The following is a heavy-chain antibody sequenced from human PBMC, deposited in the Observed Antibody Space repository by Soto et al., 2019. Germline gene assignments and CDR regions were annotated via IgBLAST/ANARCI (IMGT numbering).Heavy chain of an antibody. Sequence: SETLSLTCTVSGGSISTYYWNWIRQPPGKGLEWIGYIYYSGSTNYNPSLKSRVTISVDNAKNTLDLQMYGLRAEDMAVYYCARSVRSGSFPYYYYAMDVWGQGTTVTVSS. CDR2: IYYSGST. CDR1: GGSISTYY. CDR3: ARSVRSGSFPYYYYAMDV. J-gene: IGHJ6*02. D-gene: IGHD3-10*01. V-gene: IGHV4-59*12.